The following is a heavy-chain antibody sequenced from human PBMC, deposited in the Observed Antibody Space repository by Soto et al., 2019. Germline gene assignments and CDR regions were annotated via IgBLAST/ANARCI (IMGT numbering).Heavy chain of an antibody. D-gene: IGHD5-18*01. CDR1: GFTFSSYW. Sequence: GGSLRLSCAVSGFTFSSYWMSWVRQAPGKGLEWVATIKQDGSEKYYVDSVKGRFTISRDNAKNSLYLQMNSLRAEDTAVYYCARYFPEGERYGFHVYCYFDIWGWGKVVTVSS. CDR2: IKQDGSEK. J-gene: IGHJ2*01. CDR3: ARYFPEGERYGFHVYCYFDI. V-gene: IGHV3-7*03.